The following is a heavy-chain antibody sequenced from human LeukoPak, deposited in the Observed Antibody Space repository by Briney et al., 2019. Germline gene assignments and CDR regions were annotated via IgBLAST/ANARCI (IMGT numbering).Heavy chain of an antibody. J-gene: IGHJ3*02. Sequence: PSETLSLTCTVSGGSISSYYWSWIRQPPGKGLEWIGYIYYGGSTNYNPSLKSRVTISVDTSKNQFSLKLSSVTAADTAVYYCARHVDAFDIWGQGTMVTVSS. V-gene: IGHV4-59*08. CDR2: IYYGGST. CDR3: ARHVDAFDI. CDR1: GGSISSYY.